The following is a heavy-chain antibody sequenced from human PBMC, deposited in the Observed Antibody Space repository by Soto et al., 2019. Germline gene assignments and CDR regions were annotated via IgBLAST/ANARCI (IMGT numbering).Heavy chain of an antibody. J-gene: IGHJ6*02. CDR2: FDPEDGET. Sequence: GASVKVSCKVSGYTLTELSMHWVRQAPGKGLEWMGGFDPEDGETIYAQKFQGRVTMTEDTSTDTAYMELSSLRSEDTAVYYCATHQQLAQRLEGYYYYGMDVWGQGTTVTVSS. CDR1: GYTLTELS. CDR3: ATHQQLAQRLEGYYYYGMDV. D-gene: IGHD6-13*01. V-gene: IGHV1-24*01.